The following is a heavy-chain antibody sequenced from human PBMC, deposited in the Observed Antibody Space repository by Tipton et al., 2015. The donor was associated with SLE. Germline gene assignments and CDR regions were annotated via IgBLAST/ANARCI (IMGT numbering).Heavy chain of an antibody. J-gene: IGHJ5*02. CDR3: ARGGSSWGSRFDP. D-gene: IGHD6-13*01. CDR1: GYSISSGYY. CDR2: IYHSGST. Sequence: TLSLTCTVSGYSISSGYYWGWIRQPPGKGLEWIGSIYHSGSTYYNPSLKSRVTISVDTSKNQFSLKLSSVTAADTAVYYCARGGSSWGSRFDPWGQGTLVTVSS. V-gene: IGHV4-38-2*02.